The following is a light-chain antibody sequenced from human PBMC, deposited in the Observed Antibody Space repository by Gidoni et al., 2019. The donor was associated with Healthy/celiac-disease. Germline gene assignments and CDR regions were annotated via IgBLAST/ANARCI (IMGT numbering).Light chain of an antibody. Sequence: DIVMTPSPDSLAVSPGERATINCKSSQSVLYSSNNKNYLAWYQQKPGQPPKLLICWASTRESGVPDRFSGSGSGTDFTLTISSLQAEDVAVYYCQQYYTTPPWTFGQGTKVEIK. V-gene: IGKV4-1*01. CDR1: QSVLYSSNNKNY. CDR3: QQYYTTPPWT. J-gene: IGKJ1*01. CDR2: WAS.